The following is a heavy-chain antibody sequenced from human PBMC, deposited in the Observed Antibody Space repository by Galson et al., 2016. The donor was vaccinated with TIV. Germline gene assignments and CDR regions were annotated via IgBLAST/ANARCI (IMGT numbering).Heavy chain of an antibody. V-gene: IGHV1-69*06. CDR2: IIPMFGTA. CDR1: GYKFTTYP. Sequence: SVKVSCKASGYKFTTYPISWVRQAPGQGLEWMGGIIPMFGTANYARNFQGRVTITADKSTSTAYMELSSLRSEDTAVYYCAEASKYESSGYYRDVFDIWGQGTTVTVSS. D-gene: IGHD3-22*01. J-gene: IGHJ3*02. CDR3: AEASKYESSGYYRDVFDI.